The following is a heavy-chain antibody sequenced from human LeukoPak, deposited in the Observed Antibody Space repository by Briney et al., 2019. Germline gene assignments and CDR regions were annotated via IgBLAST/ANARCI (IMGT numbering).Heavy chain of an antibody. CDR3: IKGRVGSTTGWFDS. Sequence: PGGSLRLSCAASGFSFDDYAMHWVRQAPGKGLEWVSGITRNSGSIGYADSVKGRFTISRDNAKNSLFLQMNSLRTEDTASYYCIKGRVGSTTGWFDSWGQGTLVTVSS. CDR2: ITRNSGSI. J-gene: IGHJ5*01. CDR1: GFSFDDYA. D-gene: IGHD1-26*01. V-gene: IGHV3-9*01.